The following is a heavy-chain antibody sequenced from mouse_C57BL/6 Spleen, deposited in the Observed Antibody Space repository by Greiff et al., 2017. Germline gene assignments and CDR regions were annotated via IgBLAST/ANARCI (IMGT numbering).Heavy chain of an antibody. V-gene: IGHV1-63*01. J-gene: IGHJ2*01. CDR3: AREGGDGNPYYFDY. D-gene: IGHD2-1*01. CDR1: GYTFTNYW. Sequence: QVQLQQSGAELVRPGTSVKMSCKASGYTFTNYWIGWAKQRPGHGLEWIGDIYPGGGYTNYNEKFKGKATLTADKSSSTAYMQFSSLTSEDSAIYYCAREGGDGNPYYFDYWGQGTTLTVSS. CDR2: IYPGGGYT.